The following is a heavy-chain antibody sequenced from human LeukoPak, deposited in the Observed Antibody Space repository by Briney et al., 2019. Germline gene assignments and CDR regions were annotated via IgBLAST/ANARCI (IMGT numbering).Heavy chain of an antibody. J-gene: IGHJ4*02. CDR3: ARGPITPVAGFSDY. D-gene: IGHD6-19*01. CDR2: ISYDGSNK. CDR1: GFTFSSYG. V-gene: IGHV3-30*03. Sequence: GGSLRLSCAASGFTFSSYGMHWVRQAPGKGLEWVAVISYDGSNKYYADSVKGRFTISRDISKNTLYLQMNSLRAEDTAVYYCARGPITPVAGFSDYWGQGTLVTVSS.